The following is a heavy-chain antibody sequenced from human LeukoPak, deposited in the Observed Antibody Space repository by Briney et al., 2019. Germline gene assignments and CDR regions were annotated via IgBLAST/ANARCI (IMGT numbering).Heavy chain of an antibody. V-gene: IGHV1-8*02. J-gene: IGHJ5*02. D-gene: IGHD3-10*01. CDR3: ARDPTYYYGSGSYYNPVNWFDP. CDR1: GYTFTSYG. CDR2: MNPNSGNT. Sequence: ASVKVSCKASGYTFTSYGINWVRQATGQGLEWMGWMNPNSGNTGYAQKFQGRVTMTRNTSISTAYMELSSLRSEDTAVYYCARDPTYYYGSGSYYNPVNWFDPWGQGTLVTVSS.